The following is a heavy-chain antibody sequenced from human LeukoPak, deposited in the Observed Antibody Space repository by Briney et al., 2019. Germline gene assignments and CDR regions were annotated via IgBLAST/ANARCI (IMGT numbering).Heavy chain of an antibody. Sequence: GGSLRLPCAASGFTLSSYWMHWARQTPGKGLVWVSRMSSDESTTNYADSVRGRFTISRDNAKNALYLQMNNLRAEDTAIYFCARGRGPYGWFDPWGQGTLVTVSS. CDR2: MSSDESTT. J-gene: IGHJ5*02. V-gene: IGHV3-74*01. CDR1: GFTLSSYW. D-gene: IGHD3-10*01. CDR3: ARGRGPYGWFDP.